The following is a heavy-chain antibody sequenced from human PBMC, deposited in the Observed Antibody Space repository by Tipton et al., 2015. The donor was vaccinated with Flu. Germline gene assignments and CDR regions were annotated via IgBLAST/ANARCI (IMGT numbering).Heavy chain of an antibody. CDR1: GFTFDDYA. D-gene: IGHD4-17*01. V-gene: IGHV3-9*01. Sequence: PLRLSCAASGFTFDDYAMHWVRQAPGKGLEWVSSINWNSGTIHYADSVKGRFTVSRDNAKNSLYLQMNSLRPEDTAFYYCAKAVDGTVTAPFQHWGQGALVTVSS. CDR2: INWNSGTI. J-gene: IGHJ1*01. CDR3: AKAVDGTVTAPFQH.